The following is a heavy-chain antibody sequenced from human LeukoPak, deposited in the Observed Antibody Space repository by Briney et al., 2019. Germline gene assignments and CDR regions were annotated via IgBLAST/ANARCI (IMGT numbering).Heavy chain of an antibody. CDR2: ISDTGKT. V-gene: IGHV4-59*01. D-gene: IGHD4-23*01. CDR1: GASLSSYY. CDR3: ASLTTMVTPETFDI. J-gene: IGHJ3*02. Sequence: SETLSLTCSVSGASLSSYYWDWLRQPPGKGLEWIGYISDTGKTDSNPSLKSRVTISLDMSKNHFSLRLSSVTAVDTAIYYCASLTTMVTPETFDIWGQGTMVTVSS.